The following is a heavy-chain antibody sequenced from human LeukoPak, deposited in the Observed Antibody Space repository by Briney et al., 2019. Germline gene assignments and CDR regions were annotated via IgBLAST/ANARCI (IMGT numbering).Heavy chain of an antibody. J-gene: IGHJ4*02. CDR1: GGSISSYY. V-gene: IGHV4-59*01. CDR2: IYYSGST. Sequence: SETLSLTCTVSGGSISSYYWSWIRQPPGKGLEWIGYIYYSGSTNYNPSLKSRVTISVDTSKNQFSLKLSSVTAADTAVYYCARGKVYYGSGSYFLVGFDYWGQGTLVTVSS. CDR3: ARGKVYYGSGSYFLVGFDY. D-gene: IGHD3-10*01.